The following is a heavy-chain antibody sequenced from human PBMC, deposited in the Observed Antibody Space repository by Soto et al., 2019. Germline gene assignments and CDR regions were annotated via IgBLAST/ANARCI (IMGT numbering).Heavy chain of an antibody. D-gene: IGHD6-13*01. Sequence: EVQLVESGGGLIQPGGSLRLSCAASGFTVSSNYMSWVRQAQGKGLEWVSVIYIGGSTYYADSVKGRFTISRDNSNNTLDLQMNSLRAEDTAVYYCARASGQQLSPFDYWGQGTLVTVSS. V-gene: IGHV3-53*01. CDR2: IYIGGST. CDR3: ARASGQQLSPFDY. CDR1: GFTVSSNY. J-gene: IGHJ4*02.